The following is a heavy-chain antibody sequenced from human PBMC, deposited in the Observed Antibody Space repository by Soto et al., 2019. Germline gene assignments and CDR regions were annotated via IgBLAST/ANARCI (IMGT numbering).Heavy chain of an antibody. V-gene: IGHV1-46*01. J-gene: IGHJ4*02. CDR1: GYTCTKYH. D-gene: IGHD5-12*01. CDR3: ARVAHQSLDF. CDR2: INPSDGGT. Sequence: GSVKVSCKTSGYTCTKYHIHCVRQAPGQGLEWLGIINPSDGGTGYAQKFQGRVTMTRDTSTSTVYMEMSSLRSEDTAVYYCARVAHQSLDFWGLGTLVTVSS.